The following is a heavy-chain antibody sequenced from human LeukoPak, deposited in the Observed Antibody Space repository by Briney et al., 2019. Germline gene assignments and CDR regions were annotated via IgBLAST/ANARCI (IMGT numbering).Heavy chain of an antibody. J-gene: IGHJ4*02. D-gene: IGHD5-18*01. V-gene: IGHV3-23*01. Sequence: PGGSLRLSCAASGFTFSSYAMSWVRQAPGKGLEWVSAISGSGGSTYYADSVKGRFTISRDNSKNTLYLQMNSLRAEDTAVCYCAKDRLWRGYFDYWGQGTLVTVSS. CDR2: ISGSGGST. CDR3: AKDRLWRGYFDY. CDR1: GFTFSSYA.